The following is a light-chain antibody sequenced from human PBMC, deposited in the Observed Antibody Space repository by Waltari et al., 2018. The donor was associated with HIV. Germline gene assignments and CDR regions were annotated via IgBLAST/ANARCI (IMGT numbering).Light chain of an antibody. CDR2: EVT. CDR1: NSDIGAYDY. V-gene: IGLV2-14*01. J-gene: IGLJ3*02. CDR3: SSYAATTTIV. Sequence: QSVLTQPASVSGSPGQSITISCTGTNSDIGAYDYVSWYQQHPGKAPNLLIYEVTLRSPGISYRFFGSKSGNTASMTISGLQAEDEAHYYCSSYAATTTIVFGGGTRLTVL.